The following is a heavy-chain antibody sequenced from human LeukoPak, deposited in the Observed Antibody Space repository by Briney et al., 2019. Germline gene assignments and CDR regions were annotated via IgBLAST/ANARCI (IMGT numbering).Heavy chain of an antibody. CDR2: INPNGGSR. CDR1: GDTFINYY. CDR3: ASARELGILGY. J-gene: IGHJ4*02. V-gene: IGHV1-46*01. D-gene: IGHD7-27*01. Sequence: ASVKVSCKASGDTFINYYIHWVRQAPGQGLEWMGIINPNGGSRSYAEKFQGRVTVTRDTSTSTVYMDLSSLRSEDTAVYYCASARELGILGYWGQGTLVTVSS.